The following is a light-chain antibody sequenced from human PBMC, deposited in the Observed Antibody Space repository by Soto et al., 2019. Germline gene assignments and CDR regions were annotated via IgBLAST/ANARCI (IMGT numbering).Light chain of an antibody. V-gene: IGKV1-39*01. Sequence: DIQLTQSPSSLSASVGDRVTITCRASQSIRSYLNWYQQKPGKAPKLLIYAASSLQSGVPSRFSGSGSGTDFTLTISSLQPEDFATYYCQQANSFPPTFGPGTKVDIK. J-gene: IGKJ3*01. CDR1: QSIRSY. CDR2: AAS. CDR3: QQANSFPPT.